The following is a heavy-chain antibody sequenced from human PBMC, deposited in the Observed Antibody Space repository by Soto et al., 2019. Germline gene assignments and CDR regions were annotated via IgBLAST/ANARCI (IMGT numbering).Heavy chain of an antibody. J-gene: IGHJ4*02. CDR1: GYTFTSYA. CDR2: IIPILGIA. Sequence: GASVKVSCKASGYTFTSYAMHWVRQAPGQGLEWMGRIIPILGIANYAQKFQGRVTITADKSTSTAYMELSSLRSEDTAVYYCARDRYCSSTSCLNFDYWGQGTLVTVSS. D-gene: IGHD2-2*01. V-gene: IGHV1-69*04. CDR3: ARDRYCSSTSCLNFDY.